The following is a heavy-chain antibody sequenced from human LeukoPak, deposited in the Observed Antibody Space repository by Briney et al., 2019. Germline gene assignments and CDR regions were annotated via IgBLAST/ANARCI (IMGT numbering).Heavy chain of an antibody. Sequence: GRSLRLSCAASGFTFSDHYMDWVRQAPGKGLEWVGRTRNKANSYTTEYAASVKGRFTISRDDSKNSLYLQMNSLKTEDTAVYYCARVGPRDSSGYLDYWGQGTLVTVSS. D-gene: IGHD3-22*01. V-gene: IGHV3-72*01. CDR3: ARVGPRDSSGYLDY. CDR1: GFTFSDHY. J-gene: IGHJ4*02. CDR2: TRNKANSYTT.